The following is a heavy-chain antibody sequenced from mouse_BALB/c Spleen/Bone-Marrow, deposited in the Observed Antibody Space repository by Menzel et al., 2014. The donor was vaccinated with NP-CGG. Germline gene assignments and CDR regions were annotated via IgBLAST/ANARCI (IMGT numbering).Heavy chain of an antibody. CDR1: GYTFTSYW. V-gene: IGHV1S22*01. Sequence: LQQSGSELVRPGASVKLSCKASGYTFTSYWMHWVKQRPGQGLEWIGNIYPGSGSTNYDEKFKSKATLTVDTSSNTAYMQLSSLTSEDSAVYYCTPRLRYWGQGTTLTVSS. CDR2: IYPGSGST. J-gene: IGHJ2*01. D-gene: IGHD1-2*01. CDR3: TPRLRY.